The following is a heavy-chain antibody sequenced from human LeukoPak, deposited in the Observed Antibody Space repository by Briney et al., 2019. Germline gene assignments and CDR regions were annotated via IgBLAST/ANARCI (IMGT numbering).Heavy chain of an antibody. V-gene: IGHV3-23*01. D-gene: IGHD3-22*01. J-gene: IGHJ4*02. CDR1: GFTFDYSA. CDR2: INTGDIT. CDR3: VKGGFTYYDD. Sequence: GGSLRLSCAASGFTFDYSAMTWVRQAPEKGLEWVSTINTGDITFYANSVKGRFTISRDNSKNALFLQVNSLRAEDTAIYYCVKGGFTYYDDWGQGTLVTVSS.